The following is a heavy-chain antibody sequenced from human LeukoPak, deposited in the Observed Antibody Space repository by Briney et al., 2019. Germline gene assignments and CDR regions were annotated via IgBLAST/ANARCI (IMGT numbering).Heavy chain of an antibody. CDR2: MYYNENS. Sequence: SETLSLTCSVSRGSSGSYYWAWIRQPPGRGLEWIGYMYYNENSYYNPSLKSRVTISVDTSKNQFSLKLSSVTAADTAVYYCAAYTGEQQHAFDPWGQGTLVTVSS. CDR3: AAYTGEQQHAFDP. V-gene: IGHV4-59*01. D-gene: IGHD6-13*01. J-gene: IGHJ5*02. CDR1: RGSSGSYY.